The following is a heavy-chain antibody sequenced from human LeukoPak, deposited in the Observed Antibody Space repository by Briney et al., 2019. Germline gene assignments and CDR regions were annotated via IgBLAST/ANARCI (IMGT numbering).Heavy chain of an antibody. CDR3: ARDYYDSSGYFDY. D-gene: IGHD3-22*01. CDR2: IIPILGIA. CDR1: GYTFTSYD. J-gene: IGHJ4*02. Sequence: SVTVSCKASGYTFTSYDISWVRQAPGQGLEWMGRIIPILGIANYAQKFQGRVTITADKSTSTAYMELSSLRSEDTAVYYCARDYYDSSGYFDYWGQGTLVTVSS. V-gene: IGHV1-69*04.